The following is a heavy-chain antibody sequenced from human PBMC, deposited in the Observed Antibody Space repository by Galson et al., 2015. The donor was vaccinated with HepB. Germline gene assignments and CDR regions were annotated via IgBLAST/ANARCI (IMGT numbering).Heavy chain of an antibody. CDR1: GGSISSSSYY. V-gene: IGHV4-39*07. J-gene: IGHJ4*02. D-gene: IGHD5-24*01. CDR2: IYYSGST. CDR3: AREIPAWGIRRDGYNVPFDY. Sequence: TLSLTCTVSGGSISSSSYYWGWIRQPPGKGLEWIGSIYYSGSTYYNPSLKSRVTISVDTSKNQFSLKLSSVTAADTAVYYCAREIPAWGIRRDGYNVPFDYWGQGTLVTVSS.